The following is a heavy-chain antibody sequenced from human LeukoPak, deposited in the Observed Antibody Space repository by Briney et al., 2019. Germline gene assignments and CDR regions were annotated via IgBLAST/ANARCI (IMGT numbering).Heavy chain of an antibody. CDR2: INHSGST. CDR1: GGSFSGYY. J-gene: IGHJ4*02. V-gene: IGHV4-34*01. CDR3: ARGLSAIVY. D-gene: IGHD2-15*01. Sequence: SETLSLNCAVYGGSFSGYYWSWIRQPPGKGLEWIGEINHSGSTNYNPSLKSRVSISVDTSKKQFSLKLSSVTAADTAVYYCARGLSAIVYWGQGTLVTVSS.